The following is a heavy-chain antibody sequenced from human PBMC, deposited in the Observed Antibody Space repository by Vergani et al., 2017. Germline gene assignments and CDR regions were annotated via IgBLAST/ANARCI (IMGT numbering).Heavy chain of an antibody. Sequence: QVQLQESGPGLVKPSQTLSLTCTVSGGSISSGDYYWSWIRQPPGKGLEWIGFIYYSGSTYYNPSLKSRVTISVDTSKNQFSLKLSSVTAADTAVYYCARAVYGSGSYFKQGGWFAPWGQGTLVTVSS. J-gene: IGHJ5*02. V-gene: IGHV4-30-4*08. CDR1: GGSISSGDYY. CDR3: ARAVYGSGSYFKQGGWFAP. CDR2: IYYSGST. D-gene: IGHD3-10*01.